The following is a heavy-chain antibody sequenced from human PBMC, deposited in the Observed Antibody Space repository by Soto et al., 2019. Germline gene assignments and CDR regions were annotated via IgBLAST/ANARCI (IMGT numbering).Heavy chain of an antibody. CDR1: GGSISSCGYS. D-gene: IGHD2-2*01. Sequence: QLQLQESGSGLVKPSQTLSLTCAVSGGSISSCGYSWRWIRQPPGKGLEWIGYIYHSGSTFYNPPLNGRVTISVDRSKNQFSLKLSSVTAADTAVYYCARVPDLWGQGTLVTVSS. V-gene: IGHV4-30-2*01. CDR3: ARVPDL. CDR2: IYHSGST. J-gene: IGHJ5*02.